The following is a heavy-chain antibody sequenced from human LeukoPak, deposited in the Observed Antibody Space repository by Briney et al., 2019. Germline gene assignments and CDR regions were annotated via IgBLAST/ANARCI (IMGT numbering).Heavy chain of an antibody. V-gene: IGHV4-39*07. CDR1: GGSISTSNYY. CDR2: IFYSGST. Sequence: SETLSLTCTVSGGSISTSNYYWGWIRQPPGKGLEWIVNIFYSGSTNYNPSLKSRITISVDTSKNQFSLKLSSVTAADTAVYYCARDSSGWYRWFDPWGQGTLVTVSS. J-gene: IGHJ5*02. D-gene: IGHD6-19*01. CDR3: ARDSSGWYRWFDP.